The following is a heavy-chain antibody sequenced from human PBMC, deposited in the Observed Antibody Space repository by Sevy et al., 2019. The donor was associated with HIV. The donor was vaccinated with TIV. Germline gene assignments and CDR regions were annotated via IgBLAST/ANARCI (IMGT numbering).Heavy chain of an antibody. J-gene: IGHJ6*02. CDR3: AREQGVHSDYGMDV. CDR1: GGSISSYY. V-gene: IGHV4-4*07. CDR2: IYTSGST. D-gene: IGHD3-10*01. Sequence: SETLSLTCTVSGGSISSYYWSWIRQPAGKGLEWIGRIYTSGSTNYNPSLKSRVSMSVDTSKNQFSLKLSSVTAADTAVYYCAREQGVHSDYGMDVWGQGTTVTVSS.